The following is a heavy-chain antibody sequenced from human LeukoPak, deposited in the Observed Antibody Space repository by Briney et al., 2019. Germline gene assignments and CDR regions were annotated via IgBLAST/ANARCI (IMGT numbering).Heavy chain of an antibody. J-gene: IGHJ6*02. CDR2: FDPEDGET. Sequence: ASVKVPCKVSGYTLTELSMHWVRQAPGKGLEWMGGFDPEDGETIYAQKFQGRVTMTEDTSTDTAYMELSGLRSEDTAVYYCATDHGGSYYYYGMDVWGQGTTVTVSS. CDR3: ATDHGGSYYYYGMDV. D-gene: IGHD1-26*01. CDR1: GYTLTELS. V-gene: IGHV1-24*01.